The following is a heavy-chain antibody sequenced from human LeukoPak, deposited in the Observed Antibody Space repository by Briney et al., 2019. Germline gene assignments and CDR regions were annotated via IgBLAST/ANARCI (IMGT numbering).Heavy chain of an antibody. CDR3: TTGGLVGATLDDAFDI. CDR2: IKSKTDGGTT. CDR1: GFTFSNAW. V-gene: IGHV3-15*01. D-gene: IGHD1-26*01. J-gene: IGHJ3*02. Sequence: PGGSLRLSCAASGFTFSNAWRSWVRQAPGKGLEWVGCIKSKTDGGTTDYAAPVKGRFTISRDDSKNTLYLQMNSLKTEDTAVYYCTTGGLVGATLDDAFDIWGQGTMVTVSS.